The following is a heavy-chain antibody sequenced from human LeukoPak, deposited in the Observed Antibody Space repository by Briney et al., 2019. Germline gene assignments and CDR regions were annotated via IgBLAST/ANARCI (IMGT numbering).Heavy chain of an antibody. CDR2: ICSSSSTI. Sequence: PGGSLRLSSAASGFTFCGYSMNWVRPGPGKGLEWVSYICSSSSTIYYADSVKGRFTISRDNAKNSLYLQMNNLRAEDTAVYYWARDFCSGWYPNFHYWGQGPLVTVSS. CDR1: GFTFCGYS. D-gene: IGHD6-19*01. CDR3: ARDFCSGWYPNFHY. J-gene: IGHJ4*02. V-gene: IGHV3-48*01.